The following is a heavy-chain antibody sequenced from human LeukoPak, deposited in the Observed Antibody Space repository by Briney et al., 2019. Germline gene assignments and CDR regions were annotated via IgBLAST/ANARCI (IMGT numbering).Heavy chain of an antibody. CDR2: ISSSGSSI. CDR1: GFTFSRYC. D-gene: IGHD2-2*01. CDR3: ARSGYLGPDY. J-gene: IGHJ4*02. Sequence: GGSLRLSCAASGFTFSRYCMHWVRQAPGKGLEWVSYISSSGSSIHYADSVRGRFTISRDNAKNSLCLQMNSLRAEDTAVYYCARSGYLGPDYWGQGTLVTVSS. V-gene: IGHV3-48*03.